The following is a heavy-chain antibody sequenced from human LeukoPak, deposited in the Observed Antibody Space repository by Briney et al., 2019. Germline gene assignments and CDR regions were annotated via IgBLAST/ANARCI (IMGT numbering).Heavy chain of an antibody. CDR2: IHHSEST. CDR1: GHSISSGFY. Sequence: PSETLSLTCTVSGHSISSGFYWGWIRQPPGKGLEWIGSIHHSESTYYNAALKSRVTISVDTPRNQFSLRLRSMTAADTAVYYRAGIAAAGTESWYYYMDVWGKGTTVTISS. D-gene: IGHD6-13*01. V-gene: IGHV4-38-2*02. CDR3: AGIAAAGTESWYYYMDV. J-gene: IGHJ6*03.